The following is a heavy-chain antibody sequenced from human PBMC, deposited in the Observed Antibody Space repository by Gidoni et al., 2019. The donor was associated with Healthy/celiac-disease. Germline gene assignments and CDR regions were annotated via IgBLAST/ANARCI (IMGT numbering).Heavy chain of an antibody. CDR2: IKSKTDGGTT. Sequence: EVQLVESGGGLVKPGGSLRLSCAASGFTFSNDWMSWVRQAPGKGLEWVGRIKSKTDGGTTDYAAPVKGRFTISRDDSKNTLYLQMNSLKTEDTAVYYCTTEAPTYYDFWSGYHPWDYWGQGTLVTVSS. V-gene: IGHV3-15*01. CDR3: TTEAPTYYDFWSGYHPWDY. CDR1: GFTFSNDW. J-gene: IGHJ4*02. D-gene: IGHD3-3*01.